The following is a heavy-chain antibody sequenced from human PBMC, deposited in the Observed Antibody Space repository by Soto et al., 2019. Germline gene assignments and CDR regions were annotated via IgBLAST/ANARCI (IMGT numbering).Heavy chain of an antibody. CDR1: GGSINGEDYY. Sequence: PSETLSLTCTVSGGSINGEDYYWSWLRQQPGKGLEWIGYIYYTGYTYYNSSLQSRLNISIDTSQSQFSLQLSSVTAADMAVYFCAADATGYPFNWFDPWGQGIPVTVSS. CDR3: AADATGYPFNWFDP. CDR2: IYYTGYT. D-gene: IGHD3-9*01. J-gene: IGHJ5*02. V-gene: IGHV4-31*03.